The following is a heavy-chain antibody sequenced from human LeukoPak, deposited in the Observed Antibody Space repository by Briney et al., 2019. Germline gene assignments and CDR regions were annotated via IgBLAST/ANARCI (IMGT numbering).Heavy chain of an antibody. CDR3: AKRGVVIRVILVGFHKEAYYFDS. V-gene: IGHV3-23*01. Sequence: PGGSLRLSCAVSGITLSNYGMSWVRQAPGKGLEWVAGISDSGGRTNYADSVKGRFTISRDNPKNTLYLQMNSLRPEDTAVYFCAKRGVVIRVILVGFHKEAYYFDSWGQGVLVTVSS. J-gene: IGHJ4*02. D-gene: IGHD3-22*01. CDR1: GITLSNYG. CDR2: ISDSGGRT.